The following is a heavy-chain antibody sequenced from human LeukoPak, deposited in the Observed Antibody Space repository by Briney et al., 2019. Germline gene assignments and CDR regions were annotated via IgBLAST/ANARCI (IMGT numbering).Heavy chain of an antibody. D-gene: IGHD3-22*01. CDR1: GGSISSGGYS. CDR2: VYHSGTT. V-gene: IGHV4-30-2*01. Sequence: SQTLSLTCAVSGGSISSGGYSWSWTRQPPGKGLECIGYVYHSGTTHYNPSLKSRVTISVDRSRNQLSLKLSSVTAADTAVYYCVRGYYYDSSGYWDRAFDIWGQGTMVTVYS. CDR3: VRGYYYDSSGYWDRAFDI. J-gene: IGHJ3*02.